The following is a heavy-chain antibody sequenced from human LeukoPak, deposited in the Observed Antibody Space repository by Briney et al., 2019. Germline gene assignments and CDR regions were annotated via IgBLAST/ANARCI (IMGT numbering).Heavy chain of an antibody. CDR2: VFHSATT. Sequence: PSETLSLTCTVSGGSISSGGYYWSWIRQHPGKGLEWIGSVFHSATTYYNPSLQGRVTISVDTSKNQFSLNLSSVTAADTAVYYCARDRPTVASDYWGQGTLVTVSS. J-gene: IGHJ4*02. CDR1: GGSISSGGYY. V-gene: IGHV4-39*07. CDR3: ARDRPTVASDY. D-gene: IGHD4-23*01.